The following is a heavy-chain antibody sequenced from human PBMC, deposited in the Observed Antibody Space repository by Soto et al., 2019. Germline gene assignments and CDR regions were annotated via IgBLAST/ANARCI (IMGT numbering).Heavy chain of an antibody. V-gene: IGHV4-34*01. Sequence: TSETLSLTCAVYGGSFSGYYWSWIRQPPGKGLEWIGEINHSGSTNYNPSLKSRVTISVDTSKNQFSLKLSSVTAADTAVYYCARIYCSVYYYYYMDVWGKGTTVTVSS. CDR3: ARIYCSVYYYYYMDV. D-gene: IGHD2-15*01. CDR2: INHSGST. CDR1: GGSFSGYY. J-gene: IGHJ6*03.